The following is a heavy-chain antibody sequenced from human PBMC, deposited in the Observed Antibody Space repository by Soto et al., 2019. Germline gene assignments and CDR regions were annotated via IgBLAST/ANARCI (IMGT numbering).Heavy chain of an antibody. V-gene: IGHV3-23*01. J-gene: IGHJ4*01. Sequence: GGSLRLSCACSGFAFSSYSMSWVRQAPGKGLEWVSALNPGGDSTYYADSVKGRFTISRDNSENILYLQMNSLRAEDTAVYYCADLDPGYCDTYSCRDFAHWGHGTLVTVSS. CDR2: LNPGGDST. CDR1: GFAFSSYS. CDR3: ADLDPGYCDTYSCRDFAH. D-gene: IGHD2-15*01.